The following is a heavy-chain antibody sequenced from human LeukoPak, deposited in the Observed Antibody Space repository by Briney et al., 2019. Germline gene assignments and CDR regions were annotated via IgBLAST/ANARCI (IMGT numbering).Heavy chain of an antibody. J-gene: IGHJ6*03. CDR1: GYTFTSYD. CDR3: ARRGTAKGFDYYYYYYMDV. V-gene: IGHV1-8*03. Sequence: GASVKVSCKASGYTFTSYDINWVRQATGQGLEWMGWMNPNSGNTGYAQKFQGRVTITRNTSISTAYMELSSLRSEDAAVYYCARRGTAKGFDYYYYYYMDVWGKGTKVTVSS. CDR2: MNPNSGNT. D-gene: IGHD5-18*01.